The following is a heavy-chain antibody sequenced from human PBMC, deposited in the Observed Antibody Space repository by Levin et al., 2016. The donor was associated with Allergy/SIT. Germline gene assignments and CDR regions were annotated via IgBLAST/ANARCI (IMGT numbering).Heavy chain of an antibody. J-gene: IGHJ5*02. Sequence: SETLSLTCAVYGGSFSGYYWSWIRQPPGKGLEWIGEINHSGSTNYNPSLKSRVTISVDTSKNQFSLKLSSVTAADTAVYYCARGYSSNYGKFDPWGQGTLVTVSS. D-gene: IGHD6-13*01. V-gene: IGHV4-34*01. CDR3: ARGYSSNYGKFDP. CDR1: GGSFSGYY. CDR2: INHSGST.